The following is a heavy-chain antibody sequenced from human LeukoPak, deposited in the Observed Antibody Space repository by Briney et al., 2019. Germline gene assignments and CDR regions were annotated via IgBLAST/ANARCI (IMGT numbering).Heavy chain of an antibody. CDR2: IIPIFGTA. V-gene: IGHV1-69*13. Sequence: GASVKVSCKASGGTFSSYAISWVRQAPGQGLEWMGGIIPIFGTANYAQKFQGRVTITADESTSTAYMELSRLRSDDTAVYYCARDPFWGAFDIWGQGTMVTVSS. D-gene: IGHD3-16*01. J-gene: IGHJ3*02. CDR3: ARDPFWGAFDI. CDR1: GGTFSSYA.